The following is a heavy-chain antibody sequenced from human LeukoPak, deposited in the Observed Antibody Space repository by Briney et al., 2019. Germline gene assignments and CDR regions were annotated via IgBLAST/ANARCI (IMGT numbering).Heavy chain of an antibody. CDR2: IKQDGSEK. CDR3: ARENSIFGVVNAFDI. CDR1: GFTFSSYW. D-gene: IGHD3-3*01. V-gene: IGHV3-7*01. Sequence: GGSLRLSCAASGFTFSSYWMSWVRQAPGKGLEWVANIKQDGSEKYYVDSVKGRFTISRDNAKNSLYLQMNSLRAEDTAVYYCARENSIFGVVNAFDIWGQGTMVTVSS. J-gene: IGHJ3*02.